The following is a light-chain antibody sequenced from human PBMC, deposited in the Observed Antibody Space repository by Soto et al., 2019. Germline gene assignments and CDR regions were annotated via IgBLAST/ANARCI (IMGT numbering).Light chain of an antibody. Sequence: EIVLTQSPGTLSLSPGERATLSCRDSQSVSSSYLAWYQQKPGQAPRLLINGASGRATGIPDRFSGSGSGTDFTLTISRLEPEDFAVYYCQQYGTSPLTFGGGTKVEIK. CDR2: GAS. CDR1: QSVSSSY. V-gene: IGKV3-20*01. CDR3: QQYGTSPLT. J-gene: IGKJ4*01.